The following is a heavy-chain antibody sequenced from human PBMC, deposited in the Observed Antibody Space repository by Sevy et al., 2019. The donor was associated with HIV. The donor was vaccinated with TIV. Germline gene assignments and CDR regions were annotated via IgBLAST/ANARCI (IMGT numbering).Heavy chain of an antibody. CDR1: GFTFNYYG. CDR3: AKNTAAAGVGGFDY. Sequence: GGSLRLSCAASGFTFNYYGVHWVRQAPGKGLEWVAFIGFDGSDKNYADSVKGRFTISRDNFQNTMYMQMNSLRPDDTAVYYCAKNTAAAGVGGFDYWGHGTLVTVSS. V-gene: IGHV3-30*02. D-gene: IGHD6-13*01. CDR2: IGFDGSDK. J-gene: IGHJ4*01.